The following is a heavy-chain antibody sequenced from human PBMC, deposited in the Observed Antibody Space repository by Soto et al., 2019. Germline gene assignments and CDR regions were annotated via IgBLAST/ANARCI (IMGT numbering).Heavy chain of an antibody. J-gene: IGHJ5*02. D-gene: IGHD3-22*01. CDR3: ARRITMIPWFDP. CDR1: GGSISSSSYY. CDR2: IYYSGST. V-gene: IGHV4-39*01. Sequence: QLQLQESGPGLVKPSETLSLTCTVSGGSISSSSYYWGWIRQPPGKGLEWIGSIYYSGSTYYNPSLKSRVTISVDTSKNQFSLKLSSVTAADTAVYYCARRITMIPWFDPWGQGTLVTVSS.